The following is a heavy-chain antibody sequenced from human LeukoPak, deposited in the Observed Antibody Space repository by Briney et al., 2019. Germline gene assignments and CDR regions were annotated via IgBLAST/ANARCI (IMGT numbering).Heavy chain of an antibody. J-gene: IGHJ6*02. CDR2: IYYSGST. D-gene: IGHD3-3*01. CDR3: ARDLRLARYYDFWSGYPPLYGMDV. V-gene: IGHV4-59*01. CDR1: GGSISSYY. Sequence: SETLSLTCTVSGGSISSYYWSWIRQPPGKGLEWIGYIYYSGSTNYNPSLKSRVTISVDTSKNQFSLKLSSVTAADTAVYYCARDLRLARYYDFWSGYPPLYGMDVWGQGTTVTVSS.